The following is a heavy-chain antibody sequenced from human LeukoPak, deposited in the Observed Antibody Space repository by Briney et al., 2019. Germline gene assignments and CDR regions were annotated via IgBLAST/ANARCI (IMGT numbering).Heavy chain of an antibody. CDR3: ARGLELGYCSGASCYIWFDP. V-gene: IGHV4-34*01. CDR1: GGSFSGYY. Sequence: SETLSLTCVVAGGSFSGYYWSWIRQPPGKGLEWIGEINHGGRTNYSPSLKSRVTISVDTSKNQFSLNLSAVTAADTAVYYCARGLELGYCSGASCYIWFDPWGQGTLVTVSS. J-gene: IGHJ5*02. CDR2: INHGGRT. D-gene: IGHD2-2*02.